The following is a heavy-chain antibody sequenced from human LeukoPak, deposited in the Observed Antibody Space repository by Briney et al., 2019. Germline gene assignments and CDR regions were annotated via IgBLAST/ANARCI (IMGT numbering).Heavy chain of an antibody. Sequence: GGSLRLSCAASGFTSDDFAMHWVRQAPGKGLEWVSLISGNGGNTYYADSVKGRFTISRDNSKNSLYLQMNSLRIEDTALYYCAKDRDGYGDSAFDSWGQGTLVSVSS. CDR1: GFTSDDFA. CDR2: ISGNGGNT. V-gene: IGHV3-43*02. CDR3: AKDRDGYGDSAFDS. D-gene: IGHD4-17*01. J-gene: IGHJ4*02.